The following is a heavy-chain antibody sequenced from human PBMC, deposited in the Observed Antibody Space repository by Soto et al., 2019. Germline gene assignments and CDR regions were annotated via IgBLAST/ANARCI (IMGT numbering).Heavy chain of an antibody. V-gene: IGHV3-23*01. Sequence: GGSLRLSCAASGFTFSSYAMNWVRQAPGKGLEWVSDISSSGGSGGSTHYAESVKGRFTISRDNSKNTLYLQMNSLKAEDTAVYYCAKDWRMDVWGQGTTVTVS. J-gene: IGHJ6*02. CDR1: GFTFSSYA. CDR2: ISSSGGSGGST. CDR3: AKDWRMDV.